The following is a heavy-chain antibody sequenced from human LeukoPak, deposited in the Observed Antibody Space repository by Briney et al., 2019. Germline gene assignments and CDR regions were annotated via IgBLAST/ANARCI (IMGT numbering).Heavy chain of an antibody. CDR3: AKGTIDY. J-gene: IGHJ4*02. Sequence: PGGSLRLSCAASGFTFSSYGMHWVREAPGKGLEGAAVIWYDGSNKFYADSVKGRFTISRDNSKNTLYLQMNSLRAEDTAVYYCAKGTIDYWGQGTLVTVSS. CDR2: IWYDGSNK. CDR1: GFTFSSYG. V-gene: IGHV3-33*06. D-gene: IGHD3/OR15-3a*01.